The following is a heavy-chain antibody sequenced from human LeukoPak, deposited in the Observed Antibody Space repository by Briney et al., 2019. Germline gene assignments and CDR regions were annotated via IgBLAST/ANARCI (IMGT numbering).Heavy chain of an antibody. CDR2: IYTSGST. J-gene: IGHJ4*02. Sequence: PSETLSLTCTVSGGSISSGSYYWSWIRQPAGKGLEWIGRIYTSGSTNYNPSLKSRVTISVDTSKNQFSLKLSSVTAADTAVYYCARESGELTFDYWGQGTLVTVSS. D-gene: IGHD2-15*01. CDR3: ARESGELTFDY. V-gene: IGHV4-61*02. CDR1: GGSISSGSYY.